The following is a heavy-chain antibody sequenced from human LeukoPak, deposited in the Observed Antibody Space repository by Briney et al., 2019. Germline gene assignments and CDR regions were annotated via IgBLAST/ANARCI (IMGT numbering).Heavy chain of an antibody. J-gene: IGHJ6*02. Sequence: AGGSLRLSCAASDFAFDDYVMHWVRQAPGKGLEWVSGVSWNSGIINYAHSVKGRFTISRDNAKNSLYLHMNSLRAEDSAFYYCTKYGGSGSTNLYYYGMEVWGRGTTVTVSS. CDR1: DFAFDDYV. CDR2: VSWNSGII. V-gene: IGHV3-9*01. CDR3: TKYGGSGSTNLYYYGMEV. D-gene: IGHD3-10*01.